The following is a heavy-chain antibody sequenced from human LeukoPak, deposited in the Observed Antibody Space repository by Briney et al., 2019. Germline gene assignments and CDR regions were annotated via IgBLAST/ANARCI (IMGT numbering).Heavy chain of an antibody. CDR2: ISYDGSNK. CDR1: GFTFSSYA. V-gene: IGHV3-30*04. D-gene: IGHD6-19*01. CDR3: AKSWSRWYSSGCFDY. J-gene: IGHJ4*02. Sequence: GGSLRLSCAASGFTFSSYAMHWVRQAPGKGLEWVAVISYDGSNKYYADSVKGRFTISRDNSRNTLYLQMNSLRAGDTAVYYCAKSWSRWYSSGCFDYWGQGTLVTVSS.